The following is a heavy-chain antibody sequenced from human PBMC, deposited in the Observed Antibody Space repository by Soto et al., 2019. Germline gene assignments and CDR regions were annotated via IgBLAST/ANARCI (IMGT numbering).Heavy chain of an antibody. Sequence: ASVKVSCKASGYTFTSYDINWVRQATGQGLEWMGWMNPNSGNTGYAQKFQGRVTMTRNTSISTAYMELSSLRSEDTAVYYCAREPYYGSGSYRAYMDVWGKGTTVTVSS. D-gene: IGHD3-10*01. CDR3: AREPYYGSGSYRAYMDV. V-gene: IGHV1-8*01. CDR1: GYTFTSYD. CDR2: MNPNSGNT. J-gene: IGHJ6*03.